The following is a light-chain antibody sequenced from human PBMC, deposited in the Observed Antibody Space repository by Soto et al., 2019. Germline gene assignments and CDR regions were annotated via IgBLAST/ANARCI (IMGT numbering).Light chain of an antibody. J-gene: IGLJ2*01. CDR3: QLWDSNSDHVV. Sequence: VLTQPPSVSGAPGQTVTISCTGSSSNLGAGYDVHWYQQKPGQAPVVVVYDDRDRPSGIPERFSGSNSGNTAALTISRVEAGDEADYYCQLWDSNSDHVVFGGGTKLTVL. CDR1: SNLGAGYD. V-gene: IGLV3-21*02. CDR2: DDR.